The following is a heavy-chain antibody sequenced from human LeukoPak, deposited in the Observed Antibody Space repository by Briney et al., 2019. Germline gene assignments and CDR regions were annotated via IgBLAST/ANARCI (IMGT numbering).Heavy chain of an antibody. V-gene: IGHV3-23*01. Sequence: GGSLRLSCAASGSTFSNYAMSWVRRTPGKGLEWVSSIGGSGTTYYADSVKGRLTISRDNSKNTLYLQMNSLRAEDTAVYYCAKGRIQNAFDIWGQGTMVTVSS. CDR1: GSTFSNYA. CDR3: AKGRIQNAFDI. J-gene: IGHJ3*02. CDR2: IGGSGTT.